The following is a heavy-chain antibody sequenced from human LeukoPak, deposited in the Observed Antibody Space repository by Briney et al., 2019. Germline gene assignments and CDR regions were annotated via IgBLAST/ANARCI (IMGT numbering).Heavy chain of an antibody. CDR3: TTDGAYNWNDVAWFDP. Sequence: GGSLRLSCAASGFTFSNAWMSWVRQAPGKGLEWVGRIKSKTDGGTTDYAAPVKGRFTISRDDSKNMLYLQMNSLKTEDTAVYYCTTDGAYNWNDVAWFDPWGQGTLVTVSS. D-gene: IGHD1-1*01. CDR2: IKSKTDGGTT. V-gene: IGHV3-15*01. CDR1: GFTFSNAW. J-gene: IGHJ5*02.